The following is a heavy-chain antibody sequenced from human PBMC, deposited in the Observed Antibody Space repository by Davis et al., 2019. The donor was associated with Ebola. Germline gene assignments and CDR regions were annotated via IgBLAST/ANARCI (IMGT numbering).Heavy chain of an antibody. CDR2: IKSDGSST. J-gene: IGHJ4*02. CDR3: AKQNLSYCGGDCYIDY. D-gene: IGHD2-21*01. Sequence: GESLKISCAASGFTFSSYWMHWVRQAPGKGLVWVSRIKSDGSSTSYADSVKGRFTSTRDNAKNSLYLQMNSLRAEDTALYYCAKQNLSYCGGDCYIDYWGQGTLVTVSS. CDR1: GFTFSSYW. V-gene: IGHV3-74*01.